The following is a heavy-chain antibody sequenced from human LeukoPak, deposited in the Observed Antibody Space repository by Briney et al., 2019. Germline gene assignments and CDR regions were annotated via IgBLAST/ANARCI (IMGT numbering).Heavy chain of an antibody. V-gene: IGHV4-39*01. J-gene: IGHJ4*02. D-gene: IGHD3-9*01. CDR2: IYYSGST. Sequence: SETLSLTCTVSGGSISSSSYYWGWIRQPPGKGLEWIGSIYYSGSTYYNPSLKSRVTIAVDTSKNQFSLKLSTVTAADTAVYYCARLDWLSGTWFDYWGQGTLVTVSS. CDR1: GGSISSSSYY. CDR3: ARLDWLSGTWFDY.